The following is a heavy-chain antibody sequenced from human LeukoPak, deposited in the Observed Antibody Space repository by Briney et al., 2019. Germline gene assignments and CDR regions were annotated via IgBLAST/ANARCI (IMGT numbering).Heavy chain of an antibody. D-gene: IGHD2-21*02. J-gene: IGHJ5*02. CDR2: IYYSGTT. Sequence: PSETLSLTCTISGGSIRPYYWSWIRQPPGKGLEWIGYIYYSGTTHYNPSLKSRVTTSLDTSKNQSSLRLTSVTAADTAVYYCARGRCGDDWYFSQTNWFDPWGQGTLVTVSS. CDR1: GGSIRPYY. V-gene: IGHV4-59*01. CDR3: ARGRCGDDWYFSQTNWFDP.